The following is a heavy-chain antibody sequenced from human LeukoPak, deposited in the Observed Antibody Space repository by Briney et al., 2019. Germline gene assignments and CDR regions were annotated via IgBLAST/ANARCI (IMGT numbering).Heavy chain of an antibody. J-gene: IGHJ4*02. Sequence: GASVKVSCKASGYTFTNYAMNWVRQAPGQGLEWMGWINTNTGNPTYAQGFTGRFVFSLDTSVSTAYLQVSSLKAEDTAVYYCARATLKRYFDWKGDFDYWGQGTLVTVSS. D-gene: IGHD3-9*01. CDR2: INTNTGNP. V-gene: IGHV7-4-1*02. CDR1: GYTFTNYA. CDR3: ARATLKRYFDWKGDFDY.